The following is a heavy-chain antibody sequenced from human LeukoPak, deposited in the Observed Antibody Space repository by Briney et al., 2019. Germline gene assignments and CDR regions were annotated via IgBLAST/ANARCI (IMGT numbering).Heavy chain of an antibody. J-gene: IGHJ5*02. Sequence: SVKVSCKASGGTFSSYAINWVRQAPGQGLEWVGGIISIFGTVNYAQKFQGRVTITADESTSTAYMELSSLRSEDTAVYYCAREGVGGTLKYQLLKYWFDPWGQGTLVTVSS. D-gene: IGHD2-2*01. V-gene: IGHV1-69*13. CDR2: IISIFGTV. CDR3: AREGVGGTLKYQLLKYWFDP. CDR1: GGTFSSYA.